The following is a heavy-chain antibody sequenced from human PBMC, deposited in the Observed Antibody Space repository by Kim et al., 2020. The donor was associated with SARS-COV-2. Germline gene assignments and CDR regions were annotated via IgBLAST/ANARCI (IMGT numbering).Heavy chain of an antibody. Sequence: SETLSLTCTVSGGSIGSYHWCWIRQPPGKGLEWIACTYYTGVTDYNSSLKSRVTLSPLHTSGDQFSLRLTSVTAADTAIYYCAREGELTGLPDSWGQGTLVTVSS. D-gene: IGHD1-7*01. CDR2: TYYTGVT. CDR1: GGSIGSYH. CDR3: AREGELTGLPDS. J-gene: IGHJ5*02. V-gene: IGHV4-59*13.